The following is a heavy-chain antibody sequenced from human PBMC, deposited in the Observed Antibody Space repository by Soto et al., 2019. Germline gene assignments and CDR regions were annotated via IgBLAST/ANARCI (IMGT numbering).Heavy chain of an antibody. J-gene: IGHJ4*02. CDR3: ARDKDYYDSSGYYYY. CDR2: IYYSGST. CDR1: GGSISSSSYY. Sequence: SETLSLTCTVSGGSISSSSYYWGWIRQPPGKGLEWIGSIYYSGSTYYNPSLKSRVTISVDTSKNQFTMKLRSVTAADTAVYYCARDKDYYDSSGYYYYWGQGTLVTVSS. V-gene: IGHV4-39*06. D-gene: IGHD3-22*01.